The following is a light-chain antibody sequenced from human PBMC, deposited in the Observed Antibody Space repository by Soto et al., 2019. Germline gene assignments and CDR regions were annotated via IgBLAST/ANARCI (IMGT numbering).Light chain of an antibody. CDR2: DSS. Sequence: EIVLTQSPGTLSLSPGETASLSCWASQSIISNFLAWYQQRRGQPPRLLIYDSSRRASGIPARFTGSGSGTAFTLTISRVETEDSAVYYCQKTFHSPRTFGQGTRLEI. CDR3: QKTFHSPRT. J-gene: IGKJ2*01. V-gene: IGKV3-20*01. CDR1: QSIISNF.